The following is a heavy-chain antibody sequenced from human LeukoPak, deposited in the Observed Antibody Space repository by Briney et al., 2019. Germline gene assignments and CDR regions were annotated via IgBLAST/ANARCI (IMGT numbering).Heavy chain of an antibody. V-gene: IGHV1-46*01. CDR3: AREGVAGTGLDY. D-gene: IGHD6-13*01. CDR1: GYTFTGYN. CDR2: INPSGGT. Sequence: ASVKVSCKASGYTFTGYNMHWVRQAPGQGLEWMGIINPSGGTSYAQKLQGRVTMTRDTSTLYMELSSLRSEDTAVYYCAREGVAGTGLDYWGQGTLVTVSS. J-gene: IGHJ4*02.